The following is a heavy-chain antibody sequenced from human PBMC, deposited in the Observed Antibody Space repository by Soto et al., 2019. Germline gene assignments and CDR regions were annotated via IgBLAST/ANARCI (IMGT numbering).Heavy chain of an antibody. J-gene: IGHJ5*02. Sequence: KPPGKGLEWIGSIYYSVNTYYTPSLKSRVTISVDTSKNQFSLKLSSVTAADTAVYYCASDRGSQLLGWHDPCGQGSLVTVS. V-gene: IGHV4-39*01. CDR2: IYYSVNT. CDR3: ASDRGSQLLGWHDP. D-gene: IGHD2-2*01.